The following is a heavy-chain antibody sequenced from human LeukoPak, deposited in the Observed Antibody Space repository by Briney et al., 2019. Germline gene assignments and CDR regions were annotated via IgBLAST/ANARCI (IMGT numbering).Heavy chain of an antibody. D-gene: IGHD3-10*01. CDR2: IYSGGST. V-gene: IGHV3-53*01. CDR1: GFTVSSNY. CDR3: ARVPNYGSGSGFDP. J-gene: IGHJ5*02. Sequence: RTGGSLRLSCAASGFTVSSNYMSWARQAPGKGLEWVSVIYSGGSTYYADSVKGRFSISRDNSKNTLYLQMNSLRAEDTAVYYCARVPNYGSGSGFDPWGQGTLVTVSS.